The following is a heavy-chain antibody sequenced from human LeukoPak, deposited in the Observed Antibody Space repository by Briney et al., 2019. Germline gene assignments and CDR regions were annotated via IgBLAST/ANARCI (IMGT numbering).Heavy chain of an antibody. D-gene: IGHD3-10*01. CDR1: GGSFSGYY. J-gene: IGHJ4*02. CDR3: ARRPPYYGSGSYYH. V-gene: IGHV4-34*01. Sequence: SETLSLTCAVYGGSFSGYYWSWIRQPPGKGLEWIGEINHSGSTNYNPSLKSRVTISVDTSKNQFSLKLSSVTAADTAVHYCARRPPYYGSGSYYHWGQGTLVTVSS. CDR2: INHSGST.